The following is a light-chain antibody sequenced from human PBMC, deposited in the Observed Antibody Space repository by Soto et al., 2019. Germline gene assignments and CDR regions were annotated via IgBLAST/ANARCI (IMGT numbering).Light chain of an antibody. CDR1: QSVSSSY. Sequence: DIVLTQSPGTLSSSPGESATLSCRASQSVSSSYLAWYQQKPGQAPRLLIYGAYSRAAGIQERFSGSGSGTDFTLTISRLEPEDFAVYYCKQYAISPRTFGQGTKVDIK. CDR2: GAY. CDR3: KQYAISPRT. V-gene: IGKV3-20*01. J-gene: IGKJ1*01.